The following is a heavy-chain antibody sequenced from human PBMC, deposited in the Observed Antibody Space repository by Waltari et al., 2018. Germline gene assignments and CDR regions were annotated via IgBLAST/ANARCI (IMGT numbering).Heavy chain of an antibody. D-gene: IGHD1-26*01. CDR1: GGTFSSYA. Sequence: QVQLVQFGAEVKKPGSSVKVSCKASGGTFSSYAISWVRQASGQRLEWMGGISHFLGKANYARKFQGGVMMTAYESTCTAYMELSSLRSEETAVYYCARDLGATGFWGQGTLVTVSS. V-gene: IGHV1-69*11. CDR3: ARDLGATGF. J-gene: IGHJ4*02. CDR2: ISHFLGKA.